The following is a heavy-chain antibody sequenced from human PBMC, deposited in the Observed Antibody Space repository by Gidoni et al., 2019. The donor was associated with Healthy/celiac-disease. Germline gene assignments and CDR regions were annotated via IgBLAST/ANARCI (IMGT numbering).Heavy chain of an antibody. CDR3: ARDSAYYDILTGYYLRGMDV. V-gene: IGHV4-59*01. D-gene: IGHD3-9*01. Sequence: QVQLQESGPGLVKPSETLSLTCTVSGGSLSSYYWSWIRQPPGKGLEWIGYIYYSGSTNYNPSLKSRVTISVDTSKNQFSLKLSSVTAADTAVYYCARDSAYYDILTGYYLRGMDVWGQGTTVTVSS. J-gene: IGHJ6*02. CDR1: GGSLSSYY. CDR2: IYYSGST.